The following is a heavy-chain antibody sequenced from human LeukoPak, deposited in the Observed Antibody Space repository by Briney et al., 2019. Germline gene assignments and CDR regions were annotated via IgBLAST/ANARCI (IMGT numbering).Heavy chain of an antibody. CDR1: GFTFSSYA. CDR2: ISGSGGST. CDR3: ASGHSGSYYCHD. V-gene: IGHV3-23*01. J-gene: IGHJ4*02. Sequence: PGGSLRLSYAASGFTFSSYAMSWVRQAPGKGLEWVSAISGSGGSTYYADSVKGRFTISRDNSKNTLYLQMNSLRAEDTAVYYCASGHSGSYYCHDWGQGTLVTVSS. D-gene: IGHD1-26*01.